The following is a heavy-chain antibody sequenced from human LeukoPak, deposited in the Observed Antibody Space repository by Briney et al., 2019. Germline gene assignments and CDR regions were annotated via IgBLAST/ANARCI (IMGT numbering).Heavy chain of an antibody. CDR3: ARDSSEYSSSSGSSY. Sequence: GGSLRLSCAASGFTFSDYYMSWIRQAPGKGLEWVSYVSSSGSTIYYADSVKGRFTISRDNAKNSLYLQMNSLRAEDTAVYYCARDSSEYSSSSGSSYWGQGTLVTVSS. CDR2: VSSSGSTI. D-gene: IGHD6-6*01. CDR1: GFTFSDYY. J-gene: IGHJ4*02. V-gene: IGHV3-11*04.